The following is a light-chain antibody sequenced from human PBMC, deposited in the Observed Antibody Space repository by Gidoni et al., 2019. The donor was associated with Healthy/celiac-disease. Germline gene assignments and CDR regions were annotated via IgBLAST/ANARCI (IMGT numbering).Light chain of an antibody. Sequence: VLTHSPATLSLSPGERATLPCRASQSVSSYLAWYQQKPGQAPRLLIYDASTRDTGIPARFSGSGSGTDFTLTISSLEPEDFAVYYCQQRSNWPPTFGGGTKVEIK. CDR1: QSVSSY. CDR2: DAS. V-gene: IGKV3-11*01. CDR3: QQRSNWPPT. J-gene: IGKJ4*01.